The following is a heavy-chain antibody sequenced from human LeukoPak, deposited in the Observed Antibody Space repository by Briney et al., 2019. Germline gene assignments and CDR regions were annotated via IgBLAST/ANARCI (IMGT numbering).Heavy chain of an antibody. CDR2: ISGSGGST. CDR3: ARGGQLGALDY. CDR1: GFTFSSYA. J-gene: IGHJ4*02. Sequence: GGSLRLSCAASGFTFSSYAMSWVRQAPGKGLEWVSAISGSGGSTYYADSVKGRFTISRDNAKNSLYLQMTSLRADDTAVYYCARGGQLGALDYWGQGTLVTVSS. D-gene: IGHD6-6*01. V-gene: IGHV3-23*01.